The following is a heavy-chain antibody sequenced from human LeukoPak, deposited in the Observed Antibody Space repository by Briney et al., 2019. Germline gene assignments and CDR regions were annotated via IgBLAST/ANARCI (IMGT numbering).Heavy chain of an antibody. Sequence: PSETLSLTCAVYGGPFSGYYWSWIRQSPGKGLEWIGYIYYSGSTNYNPSLKSRVTISVDTSKNQFSLKLSSVTAADTAVYYCARERGGQGIVVVPAAYVHDAFDIWGQGTMVTVSS. CDR1: GGPFSGYY. D-gene: IGHD2-2*01. V-gene: IGHV4-59*01. CDR2: IYYSGST. J-gene: IGHJ3*02. CDR3: ARERGGQGIVVVPAAYVHDAFDI.